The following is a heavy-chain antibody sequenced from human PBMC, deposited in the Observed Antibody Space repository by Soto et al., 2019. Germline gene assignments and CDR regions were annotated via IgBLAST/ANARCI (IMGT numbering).Heavy chain of an antibody. Sequence: PGGSLRLSCAASGFTFSSYWMHWVRQAPGKGLVWVSRINTDGGSTNYADSVKGRFTISRDNAKNTLDLQMTSLTDDDTAVYYCAREVSWNYFDYWGQGALVNVSS. D-gene: IGHD6-13*01. V-gene: IGHV3-74*01. J-gene: IGHJ4*02. CDR1: GFTFSSYW. CDR3: AREVSWNYFDY. CDR2: INTDGGST.